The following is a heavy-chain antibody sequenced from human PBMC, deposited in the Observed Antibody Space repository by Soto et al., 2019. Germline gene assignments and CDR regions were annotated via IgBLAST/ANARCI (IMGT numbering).Heavy chain of an antibody. V-gene: IGHV3-15*07. D-gene: IGHD2-8*02. Sequence: EVRLVESGGGLVKPGGSLRLSCAASGFTFSSAWLNWVRQAPGKGLEWVGRIKGKVHGETTDYAAPVKGRFSISRDDSSNTLHLQMNSLEIEDTAVYYCTADPHYYTGGVAYWGQGALVTVSS. J-gene: IGHJ4*02. CDR3: TADPHYYTGGVAY. CDR1: GFTFSSAW. CDR2: IKGKVHGETT.